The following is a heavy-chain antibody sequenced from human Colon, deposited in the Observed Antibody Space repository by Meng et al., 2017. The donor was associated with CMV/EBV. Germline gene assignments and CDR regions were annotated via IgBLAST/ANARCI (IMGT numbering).Heavy chain of an antibody. D-gene: IGHD4-11*01. CDR1: GFTVSSNY. V-gene: IGHV3-30*03. CDR3: ARASNSSFDP. Sequence: GGSLRLSCAASGFTVSSNYMSWVRLAPGKGLEWVAIISHDGAKKYYAESVKGRFTISRDNSQNTVNVQMNSLRGDDTAVYYCARASNSSFDPWGQGTLVTVSS. J-gene: IGHJ5*02. CDR2: ISHDGAKK.